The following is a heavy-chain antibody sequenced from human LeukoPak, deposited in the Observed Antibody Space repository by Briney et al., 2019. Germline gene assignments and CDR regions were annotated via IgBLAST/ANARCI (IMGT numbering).Heavy chain of an antibody. CDR2: IYYSGST. D-gene: IGHD6-19*01. V-gene: IGHV4-59*05. CDR3: VRHPSSGWDHNWFDP. J-gene: IGHJ5*02. Sequence: PSETLSLTCTVSGGSISSYYWSWIRQPPGKGLEWIGSIYYSGSTYYNPSLKSRVTISVDTSKNQFSLKLSSVTAADTAVYYCVRHPSSGWDHNWFDPWGQGTLVTVSS. CDR1: GGSISSYY.